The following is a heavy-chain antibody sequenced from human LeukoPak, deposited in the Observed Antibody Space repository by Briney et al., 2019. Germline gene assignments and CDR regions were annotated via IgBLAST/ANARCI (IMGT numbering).Heavy chain of an antibody. D-gene: IGHD3-10*01. Sequence: GGSLRLSCAASGFTFSSYAMSWVRQAPGKGLEWVSAISGSGGSTYYADSVRGRFTISRDNSKNTLFLQMNSLRAEDTALYYCAQFGPTSATAYWGQGTLVTVSS. J-gene: IGHJ4*02. V-gene: IGHV3-23*01. CDR2: ISGSGGST. CDR3: AQFGPTSATAY. CDR1: GFTFSSYA.